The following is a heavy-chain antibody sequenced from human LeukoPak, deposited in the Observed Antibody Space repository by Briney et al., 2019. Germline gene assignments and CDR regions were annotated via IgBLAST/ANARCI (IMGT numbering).Heavy chain of an antibody. J-gene: IGHJ4*02. CDR1: GGSFSGYY. Sequence: PSETLSLTCAVYGGSFSGYYWSWIRQPPGKGLEWIGYIYHSGSTYYNPSLKSRVTISVDRSKNQFSLKLSSVTAADTAVYYCARVIGYCSSTSCYRGGYFDYWGQGTLVTVSS. CDR2: IYHSGST. CDR3: ARVIGYCSSTSCYRGGYFDY. V-gene: IGHV4-30-2*01. D-gene: IGHD2-2*02.